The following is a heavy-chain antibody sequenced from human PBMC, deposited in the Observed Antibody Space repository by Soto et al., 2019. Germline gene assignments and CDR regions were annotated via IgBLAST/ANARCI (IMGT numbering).Heavy chain of an antibody. CDR1: GYTFTSYD. Sequence: QVQLVQSGAEVKKPGASVKVSCKASGYTFTSYDINWVRQATGQGLEWMGWMNPNSGNTGYAQKFQGRVTMTRNTSIGTAYMALSSLRSEDTAVYYCARRINYYDSGDDACDIWGQGTMVTVSS. D-gene: IGHD3-10*01. V-gene: IGHV1-8*01. CDR3: ARRINYYDSGDDACDI. J-gene: IGHJ3*02. CDR2: MNPNSGNT.